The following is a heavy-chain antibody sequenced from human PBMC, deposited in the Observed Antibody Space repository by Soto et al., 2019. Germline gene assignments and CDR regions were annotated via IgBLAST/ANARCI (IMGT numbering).Heavy chain of an antibody. CDR3: ARDSGYGSGNSVNHYLDC. J-gene: IGHJ4*01. D-gene: IGHD3-10*01. V-gene: IGHV4-39*02. CDR1: GGSIYRSGYY. CDR2: IDYNGVT. Sequence: PSETLSLTCTVSGGSIYRSGYYWGWIRQPPGRGLEWSGNIDYNGVTYSNPSLKSRVTISRDTSKNQFSLKLTSVTAADTAVYYCARDSGYGSGNSVNHYLDCWGRGTLVTVSS.